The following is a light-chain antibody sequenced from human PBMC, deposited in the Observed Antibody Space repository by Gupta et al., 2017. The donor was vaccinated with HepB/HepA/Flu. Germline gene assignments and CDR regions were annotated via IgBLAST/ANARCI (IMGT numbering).Light chain of an antibody. CDR1: RTDVIGYRY. V-gene: IGLV2-14*03. CDR2: DVS. CDR3: RSDRSGSVWV. J-gene: IGLJ3*02. Sequence: QSALTQPASVSGSPGQSITISCTGTRTDVIGYRYVSLYQQHPGKVPKLIIYDVSSRPSGVATRFSGSKSGNTASLTISGRKEEDDADYYCRSDRSGSVWVFGGGTKLTVL.